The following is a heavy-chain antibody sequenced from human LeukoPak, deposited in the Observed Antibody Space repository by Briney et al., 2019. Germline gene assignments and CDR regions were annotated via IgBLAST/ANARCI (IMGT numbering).Heavy chain of an antibody. V-gene: IGHV1-18*01. CDR3: ARGQCSSTSCHTVGGYSGYDLLYYYYYGMDV. CDR2: ISAYNGNT. CDR1: GYTFTSYG. J-gene: IGHJ6*02. Sequence: GASVKVSCKASGYTFTSYGISWVRQAPGQGLEWMGWISAYNGNTNYAQKLQGRVTMTTDTSTSTAHMELRSLRSDDTAVYYCARGQCSSTSCHTVGGYSGYDLLYYYYYGMDVWGQGTTVTVSS. D-gene: IGHD2-2*02.